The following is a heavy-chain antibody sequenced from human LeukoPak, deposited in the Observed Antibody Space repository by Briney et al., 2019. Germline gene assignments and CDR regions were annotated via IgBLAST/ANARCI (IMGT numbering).Heavy chain of an antibody. Sequence: GESLRPSCAASGFTFTTFAMTWVRQAPGKGLEWVSTITNTGHATYYADSVKGRFTISRDNSNNTLSLQMTSLTAGDSAIYYCAVKSRMDVWGQGTTVIVSS. CDR2: ITNTGHAT. J-gene: IGHJ6*02. CDR3: AVKSRMDV. V-gene: IGHV3-23*01. CDR1: GFTFTTFA.